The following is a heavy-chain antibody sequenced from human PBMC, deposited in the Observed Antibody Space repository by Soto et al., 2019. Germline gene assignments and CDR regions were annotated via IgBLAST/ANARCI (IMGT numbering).Heavy chain of an antibody. Sequence: QITLKESGPTLVKPTQTLTLTCTFSGFSLGTSGVGVGWIRQPPGKALEWLTLVYWDDDKRYSPSLKSRLTITKDTSKNQVVITMTNVDPVDTATYYCAHLKTTVTTYDYWGQGTLVTVSS. CDR1: GFSLGTSGVG. V-gene: IGHV2-5*02. J-gene: IGHJ4*02. D-gene: IGHD4-17*01. CDR3: AHLKTTVTTYDY. CDR2: VYWDDDK.